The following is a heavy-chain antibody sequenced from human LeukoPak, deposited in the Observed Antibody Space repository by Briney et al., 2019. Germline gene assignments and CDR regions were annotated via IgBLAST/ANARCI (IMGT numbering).Heavy chain of an antibody. V-gene: IGHV1-2*02. CDR3: ARGPIGGLRKGFDI. CDR1: GNTFAGYY. CDR2: VNTHSGAT. D-gene: IGHD1-26*01. J-gene: IGHJ4*02. Sequence: ASVRVSCKASGNTFAGYYVHWVRQAPGQGLEWMGWVNTHSGATNYAQHFQGRVTMTTDTSVTTAYMDLDGLKSDDAAVYFCARGPIGGLRKGFDIWGQGTLVTVSS.